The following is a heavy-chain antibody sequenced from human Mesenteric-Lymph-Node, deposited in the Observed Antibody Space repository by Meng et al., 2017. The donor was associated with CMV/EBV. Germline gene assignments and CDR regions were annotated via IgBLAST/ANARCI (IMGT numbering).Heavy chain of an antibody. CDR3: ARGGGFDI. D-gene: IGHD3-16*01. V-gene: IGHV4-59*01. CDR2: IYYSGST. Sequence: SETLSLTCTVSGGSISNNYYNWIRQPPGEGLEWIGHIYYSGSTKYNPSFKSRVTISLDTSKNQFSLKLSSVTAADTAVYYCARGGGFDIWGQGTMVTVSS. J-gene: IGHJ3*02. CDR1: GGSISNNY.